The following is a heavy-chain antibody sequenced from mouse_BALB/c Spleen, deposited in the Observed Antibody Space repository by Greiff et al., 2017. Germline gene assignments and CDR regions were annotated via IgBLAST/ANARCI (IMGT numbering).Heavy chain of an antibody. CDR2: IYWDDDK. J-gene: IGHJ1*01. CDR3: ARSLTADWYFDV. V-gene: IGHV8-12*01. D-gene: IGHD4-1*01. CDR1: GFSLSTSGMG. Sequence: QVTLKVCGPGILQPSQTLSLTCSFSGFSLSTSGMGVSWIRQPSGKGLEWLAHIYWDDDKRYNPSLKSRLTISKDTSRNQVFLKITSVDTADTATYYCARSLTADWYFDVWGAGTTVTVSS.